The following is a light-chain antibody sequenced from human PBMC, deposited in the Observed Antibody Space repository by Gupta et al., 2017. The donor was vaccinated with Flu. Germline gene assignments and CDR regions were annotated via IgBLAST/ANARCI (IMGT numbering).Light chain of an antibody. CDR3: SSYTTSGTLV. J-gene: IGLJ7*01. V-gene: IGLV2-14*01. Sequence: QSALTQPASVSGSPGQSVTTSCTGTRSNVGGYDYVSWYLQHPGKAPKLLIYDDTNRPSGISSRFSGSKSGNTASLSISGLQSDDDAVYFCSSYTTSGTLVFGGGTQLTVL. CDR2: DDT. CDR1: RSNVGGYDY.